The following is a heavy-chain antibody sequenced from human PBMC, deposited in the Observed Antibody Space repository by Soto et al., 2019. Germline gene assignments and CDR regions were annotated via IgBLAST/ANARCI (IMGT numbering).Heavy chain of an antibody. Sequence: QLQLQESGPGLVKPSETLSLTCTVSGGSISRSSYYWGWSRQPPGKGLEWIGSIYYSGSTYYNLYLKSRVTISVDTSKNQFALKLSSVTAADTAVYFCARIPGYCSGDSCRIDYWGQGTLVTVSS. CDR1: GGSISRSSYY. V-gene: IGHV4-39*01. CDR2: IYYSGST. D-gene: IGHD2-15*01. J-gene: IGHJ4*02. CDR3: ARIPGYCSGDSCRIDY.